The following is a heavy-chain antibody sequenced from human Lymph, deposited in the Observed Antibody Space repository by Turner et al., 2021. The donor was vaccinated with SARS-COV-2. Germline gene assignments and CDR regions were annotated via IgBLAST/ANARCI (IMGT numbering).Heavy chain of an antibody. J-gene: IGHJ6*02. V-gene: IGHV3-30*18. Sequence: QVQLVESGGGVVQPGRYLRRSCSASEFTFSGYGMHWVRQAPGKGLEWVAVISYDGNNEHCADSVKGRFTISRDNSKNTLYLQMNRLRPDDTAVYYCAKDLSAGDYYYYYGMDVWGQGTTVTVSS. CDR3: AKDLSAGDYYYYYGMDV. D-gene: IGHD3-10*01. CDR1: EFTFSGYG. CDR2: ISYDGNNE.